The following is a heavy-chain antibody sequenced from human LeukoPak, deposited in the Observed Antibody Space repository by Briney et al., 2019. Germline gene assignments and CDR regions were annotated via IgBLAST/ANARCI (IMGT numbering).Heavy chain of an antibody. CDR1: GGSISSYY. D-gene: IGHD2-2*01. CDR2: IYYSGST. Sequence: PSETLSLTCTVSGGSISSYYWSWIRQPPGKGLEWIGYIYYSGSTYYNPSLKSRVTISVDTSKNQFSLKLSSVTAADTAVYYCARARYALTDYWGQGTLVTVSS. CDR3: ARARYALTDY. J-gene: IGHJ4*02. V-gene: IGHV4-59*12.